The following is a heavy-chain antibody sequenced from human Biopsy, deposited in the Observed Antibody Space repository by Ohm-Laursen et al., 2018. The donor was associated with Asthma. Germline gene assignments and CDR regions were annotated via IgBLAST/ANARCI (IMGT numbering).Heavy chain of an antibody. V-gene: IGHV3-30*18. Sequence: RSLRLSCAASGFSFGSFGMHWVRQVPGKGLEWVAVVSYDGGVVHYADSMKGRFTISRDNAKSTLYLQMNRLRTDDTAVYFCAKRRGYSDLTDFDHWGQGTLVTVSS. J-gene: IGHJ4*02. CDR3: AKRRGYSDLTDFDH. CDR2: VSYDGGVV. CDR1: GFSFGSFG. D-gene: IGHD3-3*01.